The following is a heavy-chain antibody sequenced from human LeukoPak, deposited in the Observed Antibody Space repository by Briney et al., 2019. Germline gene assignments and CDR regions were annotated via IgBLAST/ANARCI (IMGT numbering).Heavy chain of an antibody. J-gene: IGHJ5*02. D-gene: IGHD6-6*01. Sequence: GGSLRLSCAASGFTFSNYAMSWVRQAPGKGLEWVSSISGSGGSTYYADSVKGRFTISRDNSKNTVYLQMNSLRDEDTAVYYCAGVPWFDPWGQGTLVTVSS. CDR1: GFTFSNYA. CDR3: AGVPWFDP. V-gene: IGHV3-23*01. CDR2: ISGSGGST.